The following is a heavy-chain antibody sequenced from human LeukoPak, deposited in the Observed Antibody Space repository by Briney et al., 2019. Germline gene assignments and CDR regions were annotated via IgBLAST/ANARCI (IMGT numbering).Heavy chain of an antibody. V-gene: IGHV3-15*01. J-gene: IGHJ4*02. CDR1: GFTFSNAW. CDR2: IKSKADGGTR. Sequence: GGSLRLSCAGSGFTFSNAWMSWVRQAPGKGLEWVGRIKSKADGGTRDYAAPVKGRFTISRDDAKNMVDLQMNSLKTEDTAMYYCATGYGEFDYWGQGTLVTVSS. D-gene: IGHD3-10*01. CDR3: ATGYGEFDY.